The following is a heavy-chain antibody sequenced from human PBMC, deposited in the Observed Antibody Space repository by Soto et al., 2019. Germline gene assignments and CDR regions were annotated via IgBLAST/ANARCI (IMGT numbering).Heavy chain of an antibody. CDR2: IIPILGIA. V-gene: IGHV1-69*02. CDR1: GGTFSSYT. CDR3: ARGTMVRGVTYGMDV. D-gene: IGHD3-10*01. J-gene: IGHJ6*02. Sequence: QVQLVQSGAEVKKPGSSVKVSCKASGGTFSSYTISWVRQAPGQGLEWMGRIIPILGIANYAQKFQGRVTITADKSTSAAYMGLSSLMSEDTAVYYCARGTMVRGVTYGMDVWGQGTTVAVSS.